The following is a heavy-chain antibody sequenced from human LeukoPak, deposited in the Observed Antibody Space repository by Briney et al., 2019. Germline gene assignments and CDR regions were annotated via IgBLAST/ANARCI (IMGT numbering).Heavy chain of an antibody. CDR2: ISSSSSYI. J-gene: IGHJ4*02. D-gene: IGHD3-16*01. CDR1: GFTFSSYS. V-gene: IGHV3-21*01. CDR3: ARARYDYIWGSSTDY. Sequence: GGSLRLSCAAPGFTFSSYSMNWVRQAPGKGLEWVSSISSSSSYIYYADSVKGRFTISRDNAKNSLYLQMNSLRAEDTAVYYCARARYDYIWGSSTDYWGQGTLVTVSS.